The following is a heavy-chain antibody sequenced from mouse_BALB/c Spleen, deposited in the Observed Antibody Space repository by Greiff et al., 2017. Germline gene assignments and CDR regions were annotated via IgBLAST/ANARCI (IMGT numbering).Heavy chain of an antibody. CDR3: ARGESYSAWFAY. J-gene: IGHJ3*01. D-gene: IGHD3-3*01. V-gene: IGHV3-6*02. CDR1: GYSITSGYY. CDR2: ISYDGSN. Sequence: EVKLEESGPGLVKPSQSLSLTCSVTGYSITSGYYWNWIRQFPGNKLEWMGYISYDGSNNYNPSLKNRISITRDTSKNQFFLKLNSVTTEDTATYYCARGESYSAWFAYWGQGTLVTVSA.